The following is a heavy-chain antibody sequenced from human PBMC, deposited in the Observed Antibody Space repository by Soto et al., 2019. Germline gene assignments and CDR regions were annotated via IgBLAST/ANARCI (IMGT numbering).Heavy chain of an antibody. CDR3: AGVPEGYFDY. Sequence: QVQLQESGPGLVKPSETLSLTCTVSGGSISSHYWSWIRQPPGKGLEWIGYVYYSGRTNYNPSLKSRVTISVDPSKNQFSLTLNSVTAADTAVYYCAGVPEGYFDYWGQGTLVTVSS. CDR1: GGSISSHY. V-gene: IGHV4-59*11. CDR2: VYYSGRT. J-gene: IGHJ4*02.